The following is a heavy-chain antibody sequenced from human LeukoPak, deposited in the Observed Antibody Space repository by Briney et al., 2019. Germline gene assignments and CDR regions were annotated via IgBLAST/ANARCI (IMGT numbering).Heavy chain of an antibody. J-gene: IGHJ4*02. D-gene: IGHD1-1*01. Sequence: GGSLRLSCAASGFIFSDYSMNWVRQAPGKGLEWVSSISSIRSYIYYGDSVKGRFTISRDNAKNSLYLQMNSLRAEDTAVYYCARGSLESPSDYWGQGTLVTVSS. CDR1: GFIFSDYS. CDR3: ARGSLESPSDY. CDR2: ISSIRSYI. V-gene: IGHV3-21*01.